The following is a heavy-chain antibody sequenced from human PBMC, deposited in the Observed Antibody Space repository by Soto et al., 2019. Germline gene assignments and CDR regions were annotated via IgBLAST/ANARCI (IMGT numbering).Heavy chain of an antibody. D-gene: IGHD5-18*01. CDR1: GYTFTSHG. CDR2: ISVYNGKT. CDR3: ARDEPDTARALEY. V-gene: IGHV1-18*01. J-gene: IGHJ4*02. Sequence: QVQLVQSGGEVKKPGASVKVCCRASGYTFTSHGISWVRHAPGQGLEWMGWISVYNGKTNYAQKLQGRLTMTTDTSTSTAYMERRGLRSDDTAVYYCARDEPDTARALEYWGQGTLVTVSS.